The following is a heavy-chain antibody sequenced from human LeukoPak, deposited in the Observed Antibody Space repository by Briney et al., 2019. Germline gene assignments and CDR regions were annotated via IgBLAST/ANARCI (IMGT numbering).Heavy chain of an antibody. Sequence: SVKVSCKASGGTFSSYTISWVRQAPGQGLEWMGRIIPILGIANYAQKFQGRVTITTDKSTSTAYMELSSVRSEDTAVYYCAWLHSSSRFDYYYYGMDVWGQGTTVTVSS. CDR3: AWLHSSSRFDYYYYGMDV. CDR2: IIPILGIA. V-gene: IGHV1-69*02. D-gene: IGHD6-6*01. J-gene: IGHJ6*02. CDR1: GGTFSSYT.